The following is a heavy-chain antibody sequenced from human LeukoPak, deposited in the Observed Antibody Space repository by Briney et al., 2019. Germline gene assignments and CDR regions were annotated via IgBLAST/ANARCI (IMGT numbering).Heavy chain of an antibody. D-gene: IGHD4-17*01. Sequence: SETLSLTCAVYGGSFSGYYWSWIRQPPGKGLEWIGEINHSGSTNYNPSLKSRVTISVDTSKNQFSLKLSSVTAADTAVYYCARGQLNTVTVGTSPPDYWGRGTLVTVSS. V-gene: IGHV4-34*01. CDR2: INHSGST. J-gene: IGHJ4*02. CDR1: GGSFSGYY. CDR3: ARGQLNTVTVGTSPPDY.